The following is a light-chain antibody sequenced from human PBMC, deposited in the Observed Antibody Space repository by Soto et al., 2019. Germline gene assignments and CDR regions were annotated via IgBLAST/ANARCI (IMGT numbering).Light chain of an antibody. CDR1: SSNIGSNY. Sequence: QSVLTQPPSASGTPGQRITISCYGSSSNIGSNYVYWYQQLPGTAPKLLIYRNDQRPSGVPDRFSGSKSGTSASLAISGLRSEDEATYFCASCDDIVNGWIFGGGTKLTVL. V-gene: IGLV1-47*01. CDR3: ASCDDIVNGWI. J-gene: IGLJ2*01. CDR2: RND.